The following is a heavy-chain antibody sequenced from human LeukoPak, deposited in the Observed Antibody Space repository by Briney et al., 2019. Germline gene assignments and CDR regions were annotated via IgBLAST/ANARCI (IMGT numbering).Heavy chain of an antibody. J-gene: IGHJ6*03. Sequence: SVRVSCKASGGTFSSYAISWVRQAPGQGLEWMGGIIPIFGTANYAQKFQGRVTITTDESTSTAYMELSSLRSEDTAVYYCARSPQPSNGVSSYYYYMDVWGKGTRSPSP. D-gene: IGHD2-8*01. CDR3: ARSPQPSNGVSSYYYYMDV. CDR2: IIPIFGTA. V-gene: IGHV1-69*05. CDR1: GGTFSSYA.